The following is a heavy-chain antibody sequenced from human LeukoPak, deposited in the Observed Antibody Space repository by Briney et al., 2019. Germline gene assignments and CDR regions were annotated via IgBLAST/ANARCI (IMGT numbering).Heavy chain of an antibody. CDR3: ARSDTGYSSSWKNWFDP. Sequence: GESLKISCKGSGYSFTSYWIGWVRQMPGKGLEWMGIIYPGDSDTRYSPSFQGQVTISADKSISTAYLQWSSLKASDTAMYYCARSDTGYSSSWKNWFDPWGQGTLVTVSS. D-gene: IGHD6-13*01. V-gene: IGHV5-51*01. CDR2: IYPGDSDT. J-gene: IGHJ5*02. CDR1: GYSFTSYW.